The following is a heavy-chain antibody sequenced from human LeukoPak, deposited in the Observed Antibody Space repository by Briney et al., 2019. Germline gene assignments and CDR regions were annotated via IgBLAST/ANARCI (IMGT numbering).Heavy chain of an antibody. CDR2: ISYDGSNK. V-gene: IGHV3-30*04. D-gene: IGHD6-13*01. J-gene: IGHJ4*02. CDR3: AKASSS. Sequence: GGSLRLSCAASGFTFSSYAMHWVRQAPGKGLEWVAVISYDGSNKYYADSVKGRFTISRDNSKNTLYLQMNSLRAEDTAVYYCAKASSSWGQGTLVTVSS. CDR1: GFTFSSYA.